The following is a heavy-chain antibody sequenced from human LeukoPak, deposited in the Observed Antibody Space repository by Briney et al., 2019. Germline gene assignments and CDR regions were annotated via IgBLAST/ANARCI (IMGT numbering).Heavy chain of an antibody. V-gene: IGHV1-69*13. J-gene: IGHJ5*02. Sequence: VASVKVSCKASGGTFSNYAISWVRQAPGQGLEWMGGIIPIFGTANYAQKFQGRVTITADESTSTAYMELSSLRSEDTAVYYCARPVPAATPDWFDPWGQGTLVTVSS. CDR2: IIPIFGTA. CDR3: ARPVPAATPDWFDP. D-gene: IGHD2-2*01. CDR1: GGTFSNYA.